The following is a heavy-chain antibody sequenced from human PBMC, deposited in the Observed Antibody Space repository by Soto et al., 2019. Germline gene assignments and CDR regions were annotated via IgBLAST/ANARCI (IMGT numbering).Heavy chain of an antibody. CDR3: ALDLSPGSSSLYLDAFDI. J-gene: IGHJ3*02. D-gene: IGHD6-13*01. CDR2: INRDGSNK. CDR1: GFTLSASW. V-gene: IGHV3-7*04. Sequence: EVQLEESGGDLVQPGGSLRLSCAASGFTLSASWMTWVRQAPGKGLEWVGNINRDGSNKSYLDSVRGRFTISRDNVGNSLYLQMDSLRADDTALYYCALDLSPGSSSLYLDAFDIWGQGTMVTVSS.